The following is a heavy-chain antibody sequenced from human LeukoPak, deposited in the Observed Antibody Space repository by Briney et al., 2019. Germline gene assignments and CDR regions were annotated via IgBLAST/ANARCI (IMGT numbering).Heavy chain of an antibody. Sequence: SETLSLTCSVSAGSISNGDYYWGWIRQAPGKGLEWIGCIFYGESTHYNPSLKSRATISVDTSKNQFSLNLTSVTAADAAIYYCARQLPTAAADTRGYFDYWGQGTVVTVSS. CDR3: ARQLPTAAADTRGYFDY. CDR2: IFYGEST. D-gene: IGHD6-25*01. J-gene: IGHJ4*01. CDR1: AGSISNGDYY. V-gene: IGHV4-39*01.